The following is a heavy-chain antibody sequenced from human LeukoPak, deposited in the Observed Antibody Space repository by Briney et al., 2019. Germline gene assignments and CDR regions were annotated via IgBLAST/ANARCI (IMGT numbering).Heavy chain of an antibody. V-gene: IGHV1-18*01. CDR2: ISAYNGNT. CDR1: GYTFTSYG. Sequence: ASVKVSCKASGYTFTSYGISWVRQAPGQGLEWMGWISAYNGNTNYTQKLQGRVTMTTDTSTSTAYMELRSLRSDDTAVYYCARIGYDSSGYYPQFDYWGQGTLVTVSS. D-gene: IGHD3-22*01. J-gene: IGHJ4*02. CDR3: ARIGYDSSGYYPQFDY.